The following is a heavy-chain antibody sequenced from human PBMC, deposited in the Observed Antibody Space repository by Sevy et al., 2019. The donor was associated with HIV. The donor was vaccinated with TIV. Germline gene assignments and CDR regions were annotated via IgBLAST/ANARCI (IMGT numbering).Heavy chain of an antibody. CDR1: GYTFTSYD. CDR2: MNPNSGNT. V-gene: IGHV1-8*03. D-gene: IGHD2-15*01. CDR3: ARGGIGPYYFDY. Sequence: ASVKVSCKASGYTFTSYDINWVRQATGQGLEWMGWMNPNSGNTGYAQKFQGRVTITRNTYISTAYMELSSLRSEDTAVYYCARGGIGPYYFDYWGQGTLVTVSS. J-gene: IGHJ4*02.